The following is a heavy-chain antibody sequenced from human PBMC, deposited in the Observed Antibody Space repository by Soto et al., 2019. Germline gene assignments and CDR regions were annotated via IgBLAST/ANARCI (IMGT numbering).Heavy chain of an antibody. D-gene: IGHD3-16*02. CDR3: AKDLLMITFGGVIAHFDY. CDR2: ISGSGGTT. J-gene: IGHJ4*02. CDR1: GFTFSIYA. V-gene: IGHV3-23*01. Sequence: QPGGSLRLSCEVSGFTFSIYAMTWVRQAPGEGLEWVSSISGSGGTTYYADSVKGRFTISRDNSQNALYLQMHSLRAEDTAVYYCAKDLLMITFGGVIAHFDYWGQGALVTVSS.